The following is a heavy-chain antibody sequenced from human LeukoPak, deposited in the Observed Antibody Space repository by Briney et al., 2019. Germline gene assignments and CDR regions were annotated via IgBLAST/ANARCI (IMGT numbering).Heavy chain of an antibody. CDR1: GGSISSHY. Sequence: SETLSLTCTVSGGSISSHYWSWIRQPPGKGLEWIGYIYYTGSTNYNPSLKSRVTISVDTSKNQFSLKLTSVTAADTAVYYCARHANYFYYVIDVWGQGTTVTVSS. D-gene: IGHD2-15*01. J-gene: IGHJ6*02. V-gene: IGHV4-59*08. CDR2: IYYTGST. CDR3: ARHANYFYYVIDV.